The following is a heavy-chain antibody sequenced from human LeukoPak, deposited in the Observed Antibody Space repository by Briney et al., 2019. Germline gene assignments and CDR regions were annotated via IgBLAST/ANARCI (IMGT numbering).Heavy chain of an antibody. V-gene: IGHV3-23*01. CDR2: ISDNGGDT. Sequence: PGGSLRLSCVASGFTFNNYAMSWVRQAPGKGLEWVSAISDNGGDTEYADSVKGRFTISRDNSKNTLYLQMNSLRAEDTAIYYCGKDWKLDYWGQGTLVTVSS. D-gene: IGHD1-1*01. CDR1: GFTFNNYA. CDR3: GKDWKLDY. J-gene: IGHJ4*02.